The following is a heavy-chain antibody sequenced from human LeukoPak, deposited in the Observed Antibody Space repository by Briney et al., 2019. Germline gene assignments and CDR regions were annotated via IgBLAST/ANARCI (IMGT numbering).Heavy chain of an antibody. CDR3: ARGSRSSDDC. Sequence: ASVKVSCKALGYTFTDHYFHWLRQAPGQGIEWMGWIHPNSGGTNYAQKFQGRVTMTRDTSISTAYMELSRLRSDDTAVYYCARGSRSSDDCWGQGTLVTVSS. D-gene: IGHD3-10*01. CDR2: IHPNSGGT. J-gene: IGHJ4*02. V-gene: IGHV1-2*02. CDR1: GYTFTDHY.